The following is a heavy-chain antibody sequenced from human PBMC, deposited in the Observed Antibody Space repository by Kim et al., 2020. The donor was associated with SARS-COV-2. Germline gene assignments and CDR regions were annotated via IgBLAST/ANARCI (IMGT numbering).Heavy chain of an antibody. Sequence: STHYNPSLKSRVTISVDTSKNQFSLKLSSVTAADTAVYYCARHYYGSGNGDWGQGTLVTVSS. V-gene: IGHV4-39*01. D-gene: IGHD3-10*01. CDR3: ARHYYGSGNGD. J-gene: IGHJ4*02. CDR2: ST.